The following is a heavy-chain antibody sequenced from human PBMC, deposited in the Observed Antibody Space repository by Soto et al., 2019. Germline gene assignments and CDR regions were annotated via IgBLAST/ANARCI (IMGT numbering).Heavy chain of an antibody. J-gene: IGHJ5*02. D-gene: IGHD6-19*01. V-gene: IGHV1-69*02. Sequence: QVQLVQSGAEVKKPGSSVKVSCKASGGTFSSYTISWVRQAPGQGLEWMGRIIPILGIANYAQKFQGRVTITADKSTSTAYMELSSLRSEDTAVYYCARSGIAVAGPSWFDPWGQGTLVTVSS. CDR2: IIPILGIA. CDR3: ARSGIAVAGPSWFDP. CDR1: GGTFSSYT.